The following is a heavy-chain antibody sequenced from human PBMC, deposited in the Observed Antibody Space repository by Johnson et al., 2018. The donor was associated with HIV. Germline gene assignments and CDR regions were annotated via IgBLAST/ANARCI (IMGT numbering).Heavy chain of an antibody. CDR1: GFNFSTYD. D-gene: IGHD7-27*01. J-gene: IGHJ3*02. CDR3: AKDDNWGYVLGTFDI. CDR2: TSYDGSNT. Sequence: VQLLESGGGVVQPGRSLRLSCITYGFNFSTYDMHWVRQAPGKGLEWVAVTSYDGSNTYYGDSVKGRFTISRDNSKNTLYLQMNSMSAEDTAVYYCAKDDNWGYVLGTFDIWGQGTMVTVSS. V-gene: IGHV3-30*18.